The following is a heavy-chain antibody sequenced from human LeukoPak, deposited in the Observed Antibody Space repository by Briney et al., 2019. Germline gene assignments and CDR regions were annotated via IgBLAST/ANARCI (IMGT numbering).Heavy chain of an antibody. CDR2: ISGSGGST. Sequence: GGSLRLSCAASGFSFSGNAMSWVRQAPGKGLEWVSGISGSGGSTYYADPVKGRFTISRDNSKNTLYLQMNSLRAEDTAVYYCAKQRDYYDSSGPFDYWGQGTLVTVSS. D-gene: IGHD3-22*01. J-gene: IGHJ4*02. V-gene: IGHV3-23*01. CDR1: GFSFSGNA. CDR3: AKQRDYYDSSGPFDY.